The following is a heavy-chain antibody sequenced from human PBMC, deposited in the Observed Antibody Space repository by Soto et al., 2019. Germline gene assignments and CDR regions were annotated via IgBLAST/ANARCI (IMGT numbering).Heavy chain of an antibody. J-gene: IGHJ5*02. CDR1: GGSISSYY. V-gene: IGHV4-59*08. Sequence: PSETLSLTCTVSGGSISSYYWSWIRQPPGKGLEWIGYIYYSGSTNYNPSLKSRVTISVDTSKNQFSLKLSSVTAADTAVYYCARHLWFGEPHTWFDPWGQGTLVTVSS. CDR2: IYYSGST. D-gene: IGHD3-10*01. CDR3: ARHLWFGEPHTWFDP.